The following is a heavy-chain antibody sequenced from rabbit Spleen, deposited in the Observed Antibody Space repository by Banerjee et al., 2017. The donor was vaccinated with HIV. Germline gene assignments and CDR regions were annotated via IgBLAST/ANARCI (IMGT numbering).Heavy chain of an antibody. Sequence: LEESGGGLVQPGGSLKLSCTASGFTLSSYYMNWVRQAPGKGLEWIGYIDPVFGITYYANWVNGRFSISRENAQNTVFLQMTSLTAADTATYFCARDGAGSSFSSYGMDLWGQGTLVTVS. V-gene: IGHV1S7*01. J-gene: IGHJ6*01. D-gene: IGHD8-1*01. CDR1: GFTLSSYY. CDR2: IDPVFGIT. CDR3: ARDGAGSSFSSYGMDL.